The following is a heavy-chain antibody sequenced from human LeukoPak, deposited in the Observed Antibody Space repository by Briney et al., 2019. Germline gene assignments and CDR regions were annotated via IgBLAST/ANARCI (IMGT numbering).Heavy chain of an antibody. Sequence: GRSLRLSCVVSGFTFRSYAMHWVRQAPGKGLEWVAVISYDGSNKYYADSVKGRFTISRDNSRNTLYLQMNTLGAEDTAVYYCANEIAVAGNEDYWGQGTLVTVSS. V-gene: IGHV3-30-3*02. CDR1: GFTFRSYA. CDR3: ANEIAVAGNEDY. J-gene: IGHJ4*02. CDR2: ISYDGSNK. D-gene: IGHD6-19*01.